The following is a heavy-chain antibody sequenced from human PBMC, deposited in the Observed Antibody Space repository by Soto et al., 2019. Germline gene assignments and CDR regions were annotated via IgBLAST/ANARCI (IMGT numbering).Heavy chain of an antibody. Sequence: LSLTCTVSGGSISNYYWTWIRQPAGKGLEWIGRIYSSGSTNYNSSLKSRVTMSVDTSKNQFSLKLTSVTAADTAVYYCARQTTYSSSWYDYWGQGTLVTVSS. CDR2: IYSSGST. D-gene: IGHD6-13*01. CDR3: ARQTTYSSSWYDY. J-gene: IGHJ4*02. V-gene: IGHV4-4*07. CDR1: GGSISNYY.